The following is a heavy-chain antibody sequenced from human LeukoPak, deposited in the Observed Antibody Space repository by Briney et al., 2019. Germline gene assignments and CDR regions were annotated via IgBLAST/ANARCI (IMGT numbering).Heavy chain of an antibody. D-gene: IGHD6-19*01. CDR3: AREVGGTNTPPIYYYYYMDV. Sequence: PGGSLRLSCAASGFDFNSYSMTWVRQAPGKGLEWVSIISSTSDYIFDADSVKGRFTISRDNAKNSLYLQMNSLRAEDTAVYYCAREVGGTNTPPIYYYYYMDVWGKGTTVTISS. J-gene: IGHJ6*03. V-gene: IGHV3-21*01. CDR1: GFDFNSYS. CDR2: ISSTSDYI.